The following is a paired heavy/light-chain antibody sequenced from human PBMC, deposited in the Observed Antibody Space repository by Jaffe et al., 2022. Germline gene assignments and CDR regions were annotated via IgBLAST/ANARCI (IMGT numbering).Light chain of an antibody. Sequence: DIQMTQSPSTLSASVGDRVTITCRASQSISSWLAWYQQKPGKAPKLLIYKASSLETGVPSRFSGSGSGTEFTLTISSLQPDDFATYYCQHYNTYYIAFGPGTKVDIK. J-gene: IGKJ3*01. CDR2: KAS. V-gene: IGKV1-5*03. CDR1: QSISSW. CDR3: QHYNTYYIA.
Heavy chain of an antibody. V-gene: IGHV2-5*01. D-gene: IGHD4-17*01. CDR3: AHSLNTVHDVFDI. J-gene: IGHJ3*02. CDR2: IYWNDDK. CDR1: GFSLSTDAMG. Sequence: QITLKESGPTLVKPTQTLTLTCTFSGFSLSTDAMGVGWIRQPPGKALEWLALIYWNDDKRHSPSLKSRLTITKDTSKNQVVLTMTNMDPVDTATYYCAHSLNTVHDVFDIWGQGTMVTVSS.